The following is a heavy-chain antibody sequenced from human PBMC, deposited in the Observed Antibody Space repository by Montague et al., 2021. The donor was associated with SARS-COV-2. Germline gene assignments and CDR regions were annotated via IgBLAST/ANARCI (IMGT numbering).Heavy chain of an antibody. Sequence: SETRSLTYTVSGGSIGTYYWNWIRQSPGKGLEWLGYIYYTGGTKNSPSLKSRVTISMDTSRDQLSLRLKSVTAADTAVYYCARDNYGDWGYYGLDVWGQGTTVIVSS. CDR2: IYYTGGT. V-gene: IGHV4-59*01. D-gene: IGHD4-17*01. CDR3: ARDNYGDWGYYGLDV. CDR1: GGSIGTYY. J-gene: IGHJ6*02.